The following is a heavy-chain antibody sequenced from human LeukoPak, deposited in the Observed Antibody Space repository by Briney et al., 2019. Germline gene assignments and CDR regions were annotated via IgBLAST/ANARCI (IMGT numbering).Heavy chain of an antibody. V-gene: IGHV3-15*05. D-gene: IGHD1-26*01. Sequence: GGSLRLSCAVSGFTFSNAWMCWVRQAPGKGLEWVGRIKSNTDGGTTDYAAPVKGRSTISRDDSRNSLYLQMNSLKIEDTAVYYCTTSSSWGQGTLVTVSS. J-gene: IGHJ4*02. CDR1: GFTFSNAW. CDR2: IKSNTDGGTT. CDR3: TTSSS.